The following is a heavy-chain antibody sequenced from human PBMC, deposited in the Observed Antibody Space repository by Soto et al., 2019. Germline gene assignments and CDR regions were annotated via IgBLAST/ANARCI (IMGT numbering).Heavy chain of an antibody. CDR2: FDPEDGET. Sequence: ASVKVSCKVSGYTLTELSMHWVRQAPGKGLEWMGGFDPEDGETIYAQKFQGRVTMTEDTSTDTAYMELSSLRSEDTAVYYCATSGPVVRGVMEFDYWGQGTLVTVSS. D-gene: IGHD3-10*01. J-gene: IGHJ4*02. CDR1: GYTLTELS. CDR3: ATSGPVVRGVMEFDY. V-gene: IGHV1-24*01.